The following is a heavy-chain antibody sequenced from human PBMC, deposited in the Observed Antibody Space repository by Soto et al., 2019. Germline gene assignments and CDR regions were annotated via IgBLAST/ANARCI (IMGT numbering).Heavy chain of an antibody. Sequence: SVKVSCKASGFTFTSSAVQWVRQARRQRLEWIGWLVVGSGNTNYAQKFQERVTITRDMSTRTGYMELSSLSCENTAVFSCAAPCTGFGSGWDFDYWG. CDR1: GFTFTSSA. CDR3: AAPCTGFGSGWDFDY. D-gene: IGHD6-19*01. V-gene: IGHV1-58*01. CDR2: LVVGSGNT. J-gene: IGHJ4*01.